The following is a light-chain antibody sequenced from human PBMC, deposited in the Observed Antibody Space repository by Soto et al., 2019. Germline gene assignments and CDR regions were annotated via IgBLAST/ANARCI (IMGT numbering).Light chain of an antibody. J-gene: IGKJ4*01. CDR3: QQYNNWPLT. CDR1: QSVSNN. CDR2: GAS. V-gene: IGKV3-15*01. Sequence: EIVLTQSPATLSVSPGEGATLYCRASQSVSNNLAWYQQKPGQAPRLLIYGASTRAAGIPARFSGSGSGTEFTLTISSLHSEDFAVYYCQQYNNWPLTFGGGTKVDIK.